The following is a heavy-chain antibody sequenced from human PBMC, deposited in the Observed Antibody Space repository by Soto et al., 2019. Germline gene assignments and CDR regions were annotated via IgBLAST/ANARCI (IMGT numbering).Heavy chain of an antibody. J-gene: IGHJ6*02. CDR2: IYHSGST. V-gene: IGHV4-4*02. D-gene: IGHD6-19*01. Sequence: SETLSLTCAVSGGSISSSNWWSWVRQPPGKGLEWIGEIYHSGSTNYNPSLKSRVTISVGKSKNQFSLKLSSVTAADTAVYYCARRKSGLAVAGTHYYYGMDVWGQGTTVTVSS. CDR1: GGSISSSNW. CDR3: ARRKSGLAVAGTHYYYGMDV.